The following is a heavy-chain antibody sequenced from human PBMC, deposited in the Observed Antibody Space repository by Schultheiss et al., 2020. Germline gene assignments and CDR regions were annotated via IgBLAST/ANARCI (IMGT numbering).Heavy chain of an antibody. D-gene: IGHD3-22*01. Sequence: GGSLRLSCAASGFTVSSNYMSWVRQAPGKGLEWVSVIYSGGSTYYADSVKGRFTISRDNSKNTLYLQMNSLRAEDTAVYYCARDVRYYDSSGYSYYYMDVWGKGTTVTVSS. CDR3: ARDVRYYDSSGYSYYYMDV. V-gene: IGHV3-66*01. CDR2: IYSGGST. J-gene: IGHJ6*03. CDR1: GFTVSSNY.